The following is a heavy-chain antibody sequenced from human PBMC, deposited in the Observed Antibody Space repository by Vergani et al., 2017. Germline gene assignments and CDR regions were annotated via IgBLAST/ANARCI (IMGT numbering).Heavy chain of an antibody. Sequence: QVQLQQWGAGLLKPSETLSLTCAVYGGSFSGYYWSWIRQPPGKGLEWIGEINHSGSTNYNPSLKSRVTISVDTSKNQFSLKLSSVTAADTAVYYCARVLRLIWFGELSHAFDIWGQGTMVTVSS. CDR3: ARVLRLIWFGELSHAFDI. D-gene: IGHD3-10*01. CDR1: GGSFSGYY. J-gene: IGHJ3*02. CDR2: INHSGST. V-gene: IGHV4-34*01.